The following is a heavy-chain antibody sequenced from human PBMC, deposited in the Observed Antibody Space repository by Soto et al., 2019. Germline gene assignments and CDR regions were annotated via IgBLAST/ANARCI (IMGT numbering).Heavy chain of an antibody. CDR2: INHSGST. D-gene: IGHD3-9*01. CDR3: ARKTKLNYDILTGYYSNTFDY. CDR1: GGSFSGYY. J-gene: IGHJ4*02. Sequence: QVQLQQWGAGLLKPSETLSLTCAVYGGSFSGYYWSWIRQPPGKGLEWIGEINHSGSTNYNPSLKSRVTISVDTSKNQFSLKLSSVTAADTAVYYCARKTKLNYDILTGYYSNTFDYWGQGTLVTVSS. V-gene: IGHV4-34*01.